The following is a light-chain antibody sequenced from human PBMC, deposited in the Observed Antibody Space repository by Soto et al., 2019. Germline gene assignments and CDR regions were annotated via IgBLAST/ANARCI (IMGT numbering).Light chain of an antibody. CDR3: HQYGISPPT. J-gene: IGKJ1*01. CDR1: QSVSGSD. Sequence: VLTQSPGTLSLSPGERATLSCRASQSVSGSDLAWYQQKPGQAPRLLISGVSNKATGTPDRFSGSGSGTDFTLTISSLEPEDFAVFYCHQYGISPPTFGPGTKVES. CDR2: GVS. V-gene: IGKV3-20*01.